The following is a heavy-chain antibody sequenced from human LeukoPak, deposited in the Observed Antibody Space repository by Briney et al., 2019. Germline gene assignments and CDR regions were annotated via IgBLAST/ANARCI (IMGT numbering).Heavy chain of an antibody. CDR3: ARVTGYVIEDYFDY. CDR2: IYYSGST. CDR1: GGSISSYY. Sequence: SETLSLTCTVSGGSISSYYWSWIRQPPGKGLEWIGYIYYSGSTNYNPSLKSRVTISVDTSKNQFSLKLRSVTAADTAVYYCARVTGYVIEDYFDYWGQGTLVTVSS. D-gene: IGHD3-22*01. V-gene: IGHV4-59*01. J-gene: IGHJ4*02.